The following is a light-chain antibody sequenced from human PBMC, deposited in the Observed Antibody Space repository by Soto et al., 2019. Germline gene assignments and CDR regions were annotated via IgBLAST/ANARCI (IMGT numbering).Light chain of an antibody. V-gene: IGLV1-44*01. CDR1: SSNIGSNT. Sequence: QSALTQPPSASGTPGQRVTISCSGSSSNIGSNTVNWYQQLPGTAPKLLFYSNNQRPSGVPDRFSGSKSGTSASRAISVLQSEDEADYYCAAWDDCLNGYVFGTGT. CDR3: AAWDDCLNGYV. CDR2: SNN. J-gene: IGLJ1*01.